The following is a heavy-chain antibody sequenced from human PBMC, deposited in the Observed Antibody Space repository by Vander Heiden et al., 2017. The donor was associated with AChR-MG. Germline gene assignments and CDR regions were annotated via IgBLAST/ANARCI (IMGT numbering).Heavy chain of an antibody. CDR2: INHSGST. D-gene: IGHD3-9*01. V-gene: IGHV4-34*01. CDR3: ASRLADFDY. J-gene: IGHJ4*02. Sequence: QVQLQQCGAGLLKPPATLSLTCAVYGGSFSGYYWSWIRQPPGKVLEGIGEINHSGSTNYNPSLKRRVTISVDTSKNQFSLKRSSVTAADTAVYYCASRLADFDYWGQGTLVTVSS. CDR1: GGSFSGYY.